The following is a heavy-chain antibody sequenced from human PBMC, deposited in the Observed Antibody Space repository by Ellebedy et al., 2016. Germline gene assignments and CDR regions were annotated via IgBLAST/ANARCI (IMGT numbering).Heavy chain of an antibody. CDR2: IYNSGST. CDR3: AKDRELGY. J-gene: IGHJ4*02. V-gene: IGHV4-59*01. D-gene: IGHD1-26*01. Sequence: SETLSLTCTVSGDSISVFYWNWIRQPPGKGLEWIGYIYNSGSTTYNPSLKSRVTISVDTSKNQFSLNLTSVTAADTAVYYCAKDRELGYWGQGILVTVSS. CDR1: GDSISVFY.